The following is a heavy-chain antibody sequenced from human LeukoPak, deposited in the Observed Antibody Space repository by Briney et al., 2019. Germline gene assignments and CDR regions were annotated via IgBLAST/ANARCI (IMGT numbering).Heavy chain of an antibody. CDR1: GFTFSSSA. CDR3: AKDIFCNGGTCFDS. D-gene: IGHD2-15*01. V-gene: IGHV3-23*01. J-gene: IGHJ4*02. CDR2: ISGSGGRS. Sequence: GGSLRLSCAASGFTFSSSAVNWVRQAPGKGLEWVSGISGSGGRSFYADSVKGRFTISSDNSKNTVFLQMNSLRDEDTAIYYRAKDIFCNGGTCFDSWGQGTLVTVSS.